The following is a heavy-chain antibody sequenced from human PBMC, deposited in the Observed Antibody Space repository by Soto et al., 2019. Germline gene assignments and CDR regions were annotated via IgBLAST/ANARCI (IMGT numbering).Heavy chain of an antibody. CDR3: ARHHGPTTSEKWFDP. D-gene: IGHD5-12*01. J-gene: IGHJ5*02. V-gene: IGHV1-18*01. CDR1: GYTFFTYD. Sequence: QVHLVQSGVEVKTPGASVKVSCQASGYTFFTYDISWMRQAPGQGLEWMGWNSTYSGDTKYAQKFQGRVTMTTDTSTTTAYLELRSLRSDDTAVYYCARHHGPTTSEKWFDPWGQGTLVTVSS. CDR2: NSTYSGDT.